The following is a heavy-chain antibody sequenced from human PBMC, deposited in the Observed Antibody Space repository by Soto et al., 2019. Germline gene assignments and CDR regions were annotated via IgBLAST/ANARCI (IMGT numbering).Heavy chain of an antibody. D-gene: IGHD3-10*01. CDR1: RGSVSSDLFY. J-gene: IGHJ5*01. CDR2: IYNPRST. CDR3: ARAKRAGNWFDS. V-gene: IGHV4-61*01. Sequence: QVQLQESGPGLLRPSETLSLTCAVSRGSVSSDLFYWSWIRQPPGKGLEWIGYIYNPRSTNYNTSPKSRVTMSLDTPNNQFFLKLTSVTAADTAVYYCARAKRAGNWFDSWGQGTLVTVSS.